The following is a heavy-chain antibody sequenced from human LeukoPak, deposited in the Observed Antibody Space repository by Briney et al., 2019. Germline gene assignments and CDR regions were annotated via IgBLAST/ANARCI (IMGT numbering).Heavy chain of an antibody. J-gene: IGHJ4*02. Sequence: SETLSLTCTVSGGSISTSRHYWGWIRQPPGKGLEWIGSMYYSGSTYYNPSLKSRVTKYVGTYKSRFSLNLSSLPAADTAVYYCGTTVTTRYYFDYWGQGILVTVSS. CDR3: GTTVTTRYYFDY. CDR1: GGSISTSRHY. D-gene: IGHD4-17*01. V-gene: IGHV4-39*01. CDR2: MYYSGST.